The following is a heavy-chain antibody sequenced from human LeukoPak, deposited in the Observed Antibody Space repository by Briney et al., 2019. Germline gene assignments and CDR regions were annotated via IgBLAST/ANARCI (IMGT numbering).Heavy chain of an antibody. J-gene: IGHJ4*02. CDR1: GYTFTSYG. Sequence: ASVKVSCKASGYTFTSYGISWVRQAPGQGLEWMGWISAYNGNTNYAQKLQGRVTMTTDTSTSTAYMELRSLRSDDTAVYYCARDLQADYYGSESIDYWGQGTLVTVSS. CDR2: ISAYNGNT. V-gene: IGHV1-18*01. D-gene: IGHD3-10*01. CDR3: ARDLQADYYGSESIDY.